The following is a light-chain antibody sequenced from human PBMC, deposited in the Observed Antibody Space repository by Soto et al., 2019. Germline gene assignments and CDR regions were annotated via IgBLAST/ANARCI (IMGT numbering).Light chain of an antibody. CDR3: ATWDDSVVV. CDR2: RNN. CDR1: SSNNGSNY. V-gene: IGLV1-47*01. J-gene: IGLJ2*01. Sequence: QSVLTQPPSASATPGQRVTISCSGSSSNNGSNYVYWYQQLPGTAPKLLIYRNNQRPSGVPDRFSGSKSGTSASLAISGLRSEDEANYYCATWDDSVVVFGGGTKLTVL.